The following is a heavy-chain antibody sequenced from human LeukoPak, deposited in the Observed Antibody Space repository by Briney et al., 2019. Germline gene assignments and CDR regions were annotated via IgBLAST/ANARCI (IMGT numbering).Heavy chain of an antibody. V-gene: IGHV5-51*01. D-gene: IGHD3-10*01. CDR3: ARQRGASGAANWFDP. CDR2: IYPGDSDT. Sequence: GESLKISCETSGYSFTTCWIGWVRQMPGTGLEWVGAIYPGDSDTTYSPSFQGQVTISADKSVRTAYLQWNSLKASDSAMYYCARQRGASGAANWFDPWGQGTLVTVSS. CDR1: GYSFTTCW. J-gene: IGHJ5*02.